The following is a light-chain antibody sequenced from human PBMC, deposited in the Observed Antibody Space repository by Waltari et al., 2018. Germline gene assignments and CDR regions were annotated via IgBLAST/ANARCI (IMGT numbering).Light chain of an antibody. J-gene: IGLJ2*01. Sequence: QSALAQPASVSGSPGQSITISCTGTSSDVGAYNFVSWYQHHPGKAPKLMLYAVSRWPSGVSNRFSGSKSGNTASLTISGLQAEDEADYYCSSYTTISTTVFGGGTKVTVL. V-gene: IGLV2-14*01. CDR1: SSDVGAYNF. CDR2: AVS. CDR3: SSYTTISTTV.